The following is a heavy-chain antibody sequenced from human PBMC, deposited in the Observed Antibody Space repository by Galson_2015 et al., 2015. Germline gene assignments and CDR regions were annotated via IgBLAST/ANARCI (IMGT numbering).Heavy chain of an antibody. CDR1: GGSVSSGSYY. CDR2: IYYSGST. D-gene: IGHD3-10*01. Sequence: ETLSLTCTVSGGSVSSGSYYWSWIRQPPGKGLEWIGYIYYSGSTNYNPSLKSRVTISVDTSKNQFSLKLSSVTAADTAVYYCARSAPYYYGSCGFDPWGQGTLVTASS. CDR3: ARSAPYYYGSCGFDP. J-gene: IGHJ5*02. V-gene: IGHV4-61*01.